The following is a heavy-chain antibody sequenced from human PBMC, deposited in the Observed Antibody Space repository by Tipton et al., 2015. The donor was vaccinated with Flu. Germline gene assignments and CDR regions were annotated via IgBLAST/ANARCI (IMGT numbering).Heavy chain of an antibody. CDR2: IYYSGST. D-gene: IGHD3-22*01. CDR1: GGSISSSSYY. V-gene: IGHV4-39*01. CDR3: ARGRGYYYDFDY. J-gene: IGHJ4*02. Sequence: LRLSCTVSGGSISSSSYYWGWIRQPPGKGLEWIGSIYYSGSTYYNPSLKSRVTTSVDTSKNQFSLKLSSVTAADTAVYYCARGRGYYYDFDYWGQGTLVTVSS.